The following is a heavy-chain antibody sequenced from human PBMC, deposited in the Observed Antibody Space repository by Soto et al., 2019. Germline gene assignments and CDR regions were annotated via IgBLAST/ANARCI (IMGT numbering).Heavy chain of an antibody. V-gene: IGHV1-69*13. D-gene: IGHD2-15*01. J-gene: IGHJ4*02. CDR3: ARGSCSGGSCYSYHVNFDY. CDR2: IIPIFGTA. Sequence: GASVKVSCKASGGTFSSYAISWVRQAPGQRLEWMGGIIPIFGTANYAQKFQGRVTITADESASTAYMELSSLRSEDTAVYYCARGSCSGGSCYSYHVNFDYWGQGTLVTVSS. CDR1: GGTFSSYA.